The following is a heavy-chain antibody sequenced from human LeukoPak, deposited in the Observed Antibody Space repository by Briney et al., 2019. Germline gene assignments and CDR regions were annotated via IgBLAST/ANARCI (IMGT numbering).Heavy chain of an antibody. CDR1: RFAFSSYA. Sequence: PGGSLRLSCAASRFAFSSYAMTWVRQAPGKGLEWVSTISGSSGNTYYADSVKGRFTISRDNSKNTLYLQMNSLRAEDTAVYYCATLTGSYSNFDYWGQGTLVTVSS. V-gene: IGHV3-23*01. D-gene: IGHD1-26*01. CDR2: ISGSSGNT. J-gene: IGHJ4*02. CDR3: ATLTGSYSNFDY.